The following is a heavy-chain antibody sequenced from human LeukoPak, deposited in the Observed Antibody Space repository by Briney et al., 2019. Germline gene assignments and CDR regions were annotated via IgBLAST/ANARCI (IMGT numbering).Heavy chain of an antibody. CDR3: ARKMATIYHWFDP. D-gene: IGHD5-24*01. V-gene: IGHV5-51*01. Sequence: GESLKISCKGSGYRFTSYWIGWVRQMPGKGLEWMGIIYPGDSDTRYSPSFQGQVTISADKSISTAYLQWSSLKASDTAMYYCARKMATIYHWFDPWGQGTLVTVSS. CDR2: IYPGDSDT. J-gene: IGHJ5*02. CDR1: GYRFTSYW.